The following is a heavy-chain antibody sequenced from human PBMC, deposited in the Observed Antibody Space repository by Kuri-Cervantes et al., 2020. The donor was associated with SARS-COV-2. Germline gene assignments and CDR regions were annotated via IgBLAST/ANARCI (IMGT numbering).Heavy chain of an antibody. Sequence: ASVKVSCKASGYTFTSYAMHWVRQAPGQRLEWMGWINAGNGNTKYSQKFQGRVTITADKSTSTAYMELSSLRSEDTAVYYCASGKDTAMVTDYWGQGTLVTVSS. J-gene: IGHJ4*02. CDR1: GYTFTSYA. V-gene: IGHV1-3*01. CDR2: INAGNGNT. CDR3: ASGKDTAMVTDY. D-gene: IGHD5-18*01.